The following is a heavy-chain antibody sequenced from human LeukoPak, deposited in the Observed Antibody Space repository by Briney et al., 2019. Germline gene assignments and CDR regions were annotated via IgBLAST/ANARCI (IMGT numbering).Heavy chain of an antibody. D-gene: IGHD4-17*01. Sequence: GGSLRLSCAASGFTFSSYSMNWVRQAPGKGLEWVSYISSSSSTIYYADSVKGRFTISRDNAKNSLYLQMNSLRAEDTAVYYCAREQGDYVNAFDIWGQGTMVTVSS. CDR1: GFTFSSYS. CDR2: ISSSSSTI. J-gene: IGHJ3*02. CDR3: AREQGDYVNAFDI. V-gene: IGHV3-48*01.